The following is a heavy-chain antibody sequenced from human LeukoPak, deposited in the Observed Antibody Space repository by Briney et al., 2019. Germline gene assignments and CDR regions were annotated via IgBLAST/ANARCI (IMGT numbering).Heavy chain of an antibody. CDR3: ARKLGMMGGSFDY. Sequence: ASVKVSCKASGYTFTGYYMHWVRQAPGQGLEWMGRINPNSGGTNYAQKFQGRVTMTRDTSISTAYIELSRLRSDDTAVYYCARKLGMMGGSFDYWGQGTLVTVSS. D-gene: IGHD3-16*01. J-gene: IGHJ4*02. V-gene: IGHV1-2*06. CDR2: INPNSGGT. CDR1: GYTFTGYY.